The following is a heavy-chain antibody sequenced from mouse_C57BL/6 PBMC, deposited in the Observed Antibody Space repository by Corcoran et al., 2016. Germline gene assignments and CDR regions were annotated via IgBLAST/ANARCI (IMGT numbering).Heavy chain of an antibody. J-gene: IGHJ4*01. V-gene: IGHV1-26*01. CDR3: ARRDLRDAMDY. Sequence: EVQLQQSGPELVKPGASVKISCKASGYTFTDYYMNWVKQSHGKSLEWIGDINPNNGGTSYNQKFKGKATLTVDKSSSTAYLELRSLTSEDSAVYYCARRDLRDAMDYWGQVTSVTVSS. D-gene: IGHD3-3*01. CDR1: GYTFTDYY. CDR2: INPNNGGT.